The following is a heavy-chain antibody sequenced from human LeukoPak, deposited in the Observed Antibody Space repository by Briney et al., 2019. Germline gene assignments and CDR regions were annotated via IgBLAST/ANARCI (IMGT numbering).Heavy chain of an antibody. Sequence: SETLSLTCTVSGGSISTSYYWGWIRQPPGKGLEWIGSIYYSGTTYYNPSLKSRATIPVDTSKNQFSLKLTSVTAADTAVYYCARLYSSGGPSDYWGQGTLVTVSS. CDR1: GGSISTSYY. V-gene: IGHV4-39*01. J-gene: IGHJ4*02. D-gene: IGHD6-19*01. CDR2: IYYSGTT. CDR3: ARLYSSGGPSDY.